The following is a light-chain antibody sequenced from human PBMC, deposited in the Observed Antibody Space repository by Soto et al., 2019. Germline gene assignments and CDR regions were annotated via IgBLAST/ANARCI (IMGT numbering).Light chain of an antibody. V-gene: IGKV1-5*03. CDR3: QQYNTYSPLT. Sequence: DIQMTQSPSTLSASVGDRVTITCRASQSISSWLAWYQQKPGRAPKLLIYKASSLEGGVPSRFRGSGSGTEFTLTISSLQPDDFATYYCQQYNTYSPLTFGGGTKVAIK. CDR2: KAS. CDR1: QSISSW. J-gene: IGKJ4*01.